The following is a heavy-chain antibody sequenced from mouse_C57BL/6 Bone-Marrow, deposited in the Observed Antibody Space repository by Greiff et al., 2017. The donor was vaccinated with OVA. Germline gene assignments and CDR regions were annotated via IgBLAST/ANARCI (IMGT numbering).Heavy chain of an antibody. J-gene: IGHJ4*01. CDR1: GYTFTDYY. CDR3: ARRSKEDAMDY. CDR2: IYPGSGNT. Sequence: QVQLQQSGAELVRPGASVKLSCKASGYTFTDYYINWVKQRPGQGLEWIARIYPGSGNTYYNEKFKGKATLTAEKSSSTAYMQLSSLTSEDSAVYFCARRSKEDAMDYWGQGTSVTVSS. V-gene: IGHV1-76*01. D-gene: IGHD2-5*01.